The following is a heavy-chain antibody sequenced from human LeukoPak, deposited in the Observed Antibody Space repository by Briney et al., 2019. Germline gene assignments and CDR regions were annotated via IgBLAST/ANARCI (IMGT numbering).Heavy chain of an antibody. Sequence: GRSLRLSCVPSGFTPSNFWMDWVRQAPGKGLEWVANIDIDGSKKNYVDSVKGQFTISRDNGKSSLHLQMNSLRAEDTAVYFCARGLSNGGSPYNWFGPWGQGTLVTVSS. CDR3: ARGLSNGGSPYNWFGP. CDR1: GFTPSNFW. CDR2: IDIDGSKK. D-gene: IGHD2-8*01. J-gene: IGHJ5*02. V-gene: IGHV3-7*04.